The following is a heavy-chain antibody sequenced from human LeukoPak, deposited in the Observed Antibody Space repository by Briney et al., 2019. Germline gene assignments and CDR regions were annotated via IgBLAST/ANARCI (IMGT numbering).Heavy chain of an antibody. CDR3: AREPRTTVVTTYFDY. D-gene: IGHD4-23*01. CDR2: ISSSSSTI. V-gene: IGHV3-48*01. CDR1: GFTFSSYS. J-gene: IGHJ4*02. Sequence: AGGSLRLSCAASGFTFSSYSMNWVRQAPGKGLEWVSYISSSSSTIYYADSVKGRFTISRDNAKNSLYLQMNSLRAEDTAVYYCAREPRTTVVTTYFDYWGQGTLVTVSS.